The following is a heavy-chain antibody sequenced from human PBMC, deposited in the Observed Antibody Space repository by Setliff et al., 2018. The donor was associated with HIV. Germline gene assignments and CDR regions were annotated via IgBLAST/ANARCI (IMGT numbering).Heavy chain of an antibody. D-gene: IGHD5-12*01. Sequence: PSETLSLTCAVYGGSFSEYYWSWIRQFPGKGLEWIGEINHSGSTHYNPPLKSRATISVDTSKNQFSPRLNSVTAADTAVYYCARGATLLPGYSDRWEYFYMDVWGKGTAVTVSS. CDR3: ARGATLLPGYSDRWEYFYMDV. CDR1: GGSFSEYY. J-gene: IGHJ6*03. CDR2: INHSGST. V-gene: IGHV4-34*01.